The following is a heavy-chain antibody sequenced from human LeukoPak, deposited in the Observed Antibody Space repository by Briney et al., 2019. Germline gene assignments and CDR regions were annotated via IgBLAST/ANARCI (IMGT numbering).Heavy chain of an antibody. J-gene: IGHJ4*01. CDR1: GFTFSSYA. D-gene: IGHD3-10*01. CDR2: ISYDGSNK. CDR3: AKEGYYGSGSFPDY. Sequence: PGRSLRLSCAASGFTFSSYAMHWVRQAPGKGLEWVAVISYDGSNKYYADSVKGRFTISRDNSKNTLYLQMNSLRVEDTAMYHCAKEGYYGSGSFPDYWGQGTLVTVSS. V-gene: IGHV3-30-3*02.